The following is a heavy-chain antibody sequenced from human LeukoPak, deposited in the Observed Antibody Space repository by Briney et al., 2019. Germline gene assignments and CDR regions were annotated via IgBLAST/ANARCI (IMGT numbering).Heavy chain of an antibody. J-gene: IGHJ4*02. CDR3: AHKARIGAQFDC. Sequence: SGPTLVNPTQTLTLTCTFSGFSFSTSRVGVGWIRQPPGKALEWLAHIYWDDDKRYSPSLKSRLTIAKVTFKNQVVLTMTNMDPVDTATYYCAHKARIGAQFDCWGQGTLVTVSS. CDR2: IYWDDDK. D-gene: IGHD6-25*01. CDR1: GFSFSTSRVG. V-gene: IGHV2-5*02.